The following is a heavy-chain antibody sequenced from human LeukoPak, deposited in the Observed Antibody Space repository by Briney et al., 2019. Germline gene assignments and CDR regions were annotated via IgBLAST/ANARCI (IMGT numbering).Heavy chain of an antibody. V-gene: IGHV3-23*01. CDR3: AKSIAAAGTRSL. D-gene: IGHD6-13*01. J-gene: IGHJ4*02. Sequence: GGSLRLSCAASGSTFSSYAMSWVRQAPGKGLEWVSAISGSGGSTYYADSVKGRFTISRDNSKNTLYLQMNSLRAEDTAVYYCAKSIAAAGTRSLWGQGTLVTVSS. CDR1: GSTFSSYA. CDR2: ISGSGGST.